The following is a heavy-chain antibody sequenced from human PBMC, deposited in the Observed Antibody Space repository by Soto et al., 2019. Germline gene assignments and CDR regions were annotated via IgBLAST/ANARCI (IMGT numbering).Heavy chain of an antibody. CDR3: ARTTIFGVYYYNYYMDV. CDR2: IFSSDEK. CDR1: GFSLSNARMG. D-gene: IGHD3-3*01. V-gene: IGHV2-26*01. Sequence: QVTLKESGPVLVKPTETLTLTCAVSGFSLSNARMGVTWIRQPPGKALEWLAHIFSSDEKSYSTSLKSRLTISKDTSKSQVVLTMTNMDPVDTATYYCARTTIFGVYYYNYYMDVWGKGTTVTVSS. J-gene: IGHJ6*03.